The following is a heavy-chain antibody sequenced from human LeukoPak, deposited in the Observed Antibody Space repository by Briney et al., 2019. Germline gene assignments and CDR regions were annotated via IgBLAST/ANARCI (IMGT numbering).Heavy chain of an antibody. CDR3: ARVGLSGSYLYFDY. CDR1: GFTFSSYR. V-gene: IGHV3-7*01. J-gene: IGHJ4*02. D-gene: IGHD1-26*01. Sequence: GGSLRLSCAASGFTFSSYRMSWVRQAPGKGLEWVANIKQDGSEKYYVDSVKGRFTISRGNAKNSLYLQMNSLRAEDTAVYYCARVGLSGSYLYFDYWGRGTLVTVSS. CDR2: IKQDGSEK.